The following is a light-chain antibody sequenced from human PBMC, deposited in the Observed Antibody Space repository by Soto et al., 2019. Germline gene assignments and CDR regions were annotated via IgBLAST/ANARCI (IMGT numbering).Light chain of an antibody. CDR2: RND. CDR1: NSNMGRNY. J-gene: IGLJ2*01. V-gene: IGLV1-47*01. CDR3: AVWDNSLNGVA. Sequence: QSVLTQTPSASGTPGQRVTISCSGCNSNMGRNYVYWNQQVPGTAPKLLMYRNDVRPSGVPDRFTGSKSGTSASLAISGLRSEDEADYYCAVWDNSLNGVAFGGGTKLTVL.